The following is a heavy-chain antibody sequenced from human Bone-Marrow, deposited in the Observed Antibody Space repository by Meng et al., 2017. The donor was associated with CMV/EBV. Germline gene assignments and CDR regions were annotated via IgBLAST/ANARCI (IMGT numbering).Heavy chain of an antibody. V-gene: IGHV3-66*02. J-gene: IGHJ6*01. Sequence: GGSLRLSCAASGFTVSSNYMSWVRQAPGKGLEWVSVIYSGGSTYYADSVKGRFTISRDNSKNTLYLQMNSLRAEDTAVYYCARDSRAADHYYYGMDVWGQGTTVTVYS. CDR3: ARDSRAADHYYYGMDV. D-gene: IGHD6-13*01. CDR1: GFTVSSNY. CDR2: IYSGGST.